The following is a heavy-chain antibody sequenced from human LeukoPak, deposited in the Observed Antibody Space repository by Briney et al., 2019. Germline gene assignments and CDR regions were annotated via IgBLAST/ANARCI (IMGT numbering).Heavy chain of an antibody. J-gene: IGHJ4*02. D-gene: IGHD6-19*01. CDR1: GGSINSYY. Sequence: SETLSLTCTVAGGSINSYYWSWIRQPPGKGLEWVGYIYYSGSTNYKPSLKRRVTISVDTSKNQFSLKVSSVTAADTAVYYCASSRSSSGWSLIDYWGQGALVTVSS. V-gene: IGHV4-59*01. CDR2: IYYSGST. CDR3: ASSRSSSGWSLIDY.